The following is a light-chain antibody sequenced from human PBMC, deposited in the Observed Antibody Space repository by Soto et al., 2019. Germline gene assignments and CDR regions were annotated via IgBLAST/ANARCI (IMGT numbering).Light chain of an antibody. V-gene: IGLV2-23*01. CDR3: CSYVGGRTLVI. Sequence: QSALTQPASVSGSPGQSITISCTGASSDIGSYNLVSWYQQHPGKAPQLMIYEDNRRPSGVSNRFSASKSDNTASLTISGLQDEDEADYYGCSYVGGRTLVIVGGGTKLTVL. J-gene: IGLJ2*01. CDR1: SSDIGSYNL. CDR2: EDN.